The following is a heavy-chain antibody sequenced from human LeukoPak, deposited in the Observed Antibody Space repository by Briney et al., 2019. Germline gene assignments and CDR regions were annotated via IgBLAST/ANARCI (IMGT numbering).Heavy chain of an antibody. Sequence: GASVKVSCKASGYTLTFYYMHWVRQAPGQGLEWMGWINPNSGGTNYAQKFQGRATMTRDTSISTAYMELSRLRSDDTAVYYCARVGLTIFGVVSFAFDIWGQGTMVTVSS. V-gene: IGHV1-2*02. J-gene: IGHJ3*02. D-gene: IGHD3-3*01. CDR3: ARVGLTIFGVVSFAFDI. CDR2: INPNSGGT. CDR1: GYTLTFYY.